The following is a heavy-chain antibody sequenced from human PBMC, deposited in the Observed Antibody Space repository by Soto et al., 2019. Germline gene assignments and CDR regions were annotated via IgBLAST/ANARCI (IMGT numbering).Heavy chain of an antibody. D-gene: IGHD3-16*02. Sequence: GGSLRLSCAASGFTFSSYGMHWVRQAPGKGLEWVAVIWYDGSNKYYADSVKGRFTISRDNSKNTLYLQMNSLRAEDTAVYYCASLGELSFEDYWGQGTLVTVSS. CDR2: IWYDGSNK. J-gene: IGHJ4*02. CDR1: GFTFSSYG. CDR3: ASLGELSFEDY. V-gene: IGHV3-33*01.